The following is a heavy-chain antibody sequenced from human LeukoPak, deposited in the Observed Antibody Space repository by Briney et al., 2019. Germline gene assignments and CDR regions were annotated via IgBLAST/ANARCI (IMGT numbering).Heavy chain of an antibody. Sequence: GGSLRLSCAASGFMFTSYGMHWVRQAPGKGLEWVAVIWSDGTNKYYSDSVKGRFAISRDNAKNSLYLQMNSLRVEDTAVYYCAFNDYGERGANFDYWGQGTLVTVSS. CDR1: GFMFTSYG. V-gene: IGHV3-33*03. D-gene: IGHD4-17*01. CDR2: IWSDGTNK. CDR3: AFNDYGERGANFDY. J-gene: IGHJ4*02.